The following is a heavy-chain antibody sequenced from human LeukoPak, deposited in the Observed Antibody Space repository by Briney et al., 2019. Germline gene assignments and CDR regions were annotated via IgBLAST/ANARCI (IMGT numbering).Heavy chain of an antibody. CDR1: GGTFCSYA. J-gene: IGHJ5*02. V-gene: IGHV1-69*05. Sequence: SVKVSCKASGGTFCSYAISWVRQAPGQGLEWMGRIIPIFGTANYAQKFQGRVTITTDESTSTAYMELSSLRSEDTAVYYCARDRTAVAGYWFDPWGQGTLVTVSS. CDR3: ARDRTAVAGYWFDP. D-gene: IGHD6-19*01. CDR2: IIPIFGTA.